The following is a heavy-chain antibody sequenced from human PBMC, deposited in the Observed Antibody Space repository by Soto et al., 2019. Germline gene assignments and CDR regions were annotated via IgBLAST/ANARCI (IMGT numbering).Heavy chain of an antibody. J-gene: IGHJ4*02. CDR2: INPLLDST. V-gene: IGHV1-69*09. CDR1: GIMSSGYG. CDR3: TVMRLTILGS. Sequence: QAQGVQSGPAMKEPGSSVKVSCRASGIMSSGYGFSWVRQAPGRGIEWVGMINPLLDSTHYDPNLQGRVSLSVDKSKETAYLEVTSMRRDETAIYFCTVMRLTILGSWGRGTVVTGSS. D-gene: IGHD3-9*01.